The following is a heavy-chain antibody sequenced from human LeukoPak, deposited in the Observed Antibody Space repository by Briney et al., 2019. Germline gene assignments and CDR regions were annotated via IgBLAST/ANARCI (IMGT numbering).Heavy chain of an antibody. CDR2: IYSGGST. CDR1: GFTVSSNY. D-gene: IGHD4-23*01. V-gene: IGHV3-66*01. J-gene: IGHJ4*02. CDR3: ARASYGGPLAGDY. Sequence: GGSLRLSCAASGFTVSSNYMSWVRQAPGKGLEWVSVIYSGGSTYYADSVKGRFTISRDNSKNTLYLQMNSLRAEDTAVYYCARASYGGPLAGDYWGQGTLITVSS.